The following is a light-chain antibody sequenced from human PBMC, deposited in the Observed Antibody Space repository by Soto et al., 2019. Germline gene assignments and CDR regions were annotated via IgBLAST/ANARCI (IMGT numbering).Light chain of an antibody. CDR3: AAWDDSLNGLV. Sequence: QSVLTQPPSAPGPPGQRVTIPCSGSSSNIGSNTVNWYQQLPGTAPKLLIYNNNQRPSGVPDRFSGSKSGTSASLAISGLQSEDEADYYCAAWDDSLNGLVFGTGTKVTVL. CDR2: NNN. V-gene: IGLV1-44*01. CDR1: SSNIGSNT. J-gene: IGLJ1*01.